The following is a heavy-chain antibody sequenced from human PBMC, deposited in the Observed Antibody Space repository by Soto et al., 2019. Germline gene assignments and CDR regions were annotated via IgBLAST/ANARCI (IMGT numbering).Heavy chain of an antibody. CDR3: ARGRYCSGGSCYLTDYGMDV. V-gene: IGHV4-30-4*01. CDR1: GGSISSGDCY. Sequence: SETLSLTCTVSGGSISSGDCYWSWIRQPPGKGLEWIGYIYYSGSTYYNPSLKSRVTISVDTSKNQFSLKLSSVTAADTAVYYCARGRYCSGGSCYLTDYGMDVWGQGTTVTVSS. CDR2: IYYSGST. D-gene: IGHD2-15*01. J-gene: IGHJ6*02.